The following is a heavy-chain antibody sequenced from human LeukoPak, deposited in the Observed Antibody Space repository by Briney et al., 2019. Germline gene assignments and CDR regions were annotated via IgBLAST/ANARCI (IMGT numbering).Heavy chain of an antibody. J-gene: IGHJ4*02. D-gene: IGHD3-22*01. CDR1: GFTFSSYE. CDR2: ISSSGSTK. V-gene: IGHV3-48*03. Sequence: GGSLRLSCAVSGFTFSSYEMNWVRQAPGKGLEWVSYISSSGSTKYYADSVKGRFTISRDNAKNSLYLQMNSPRAEDTAVYYCARLTYYYDSSGYWVFDYWGQGTLVTVSS. CDR3: ARLTYYYDSSGYWVFDY.